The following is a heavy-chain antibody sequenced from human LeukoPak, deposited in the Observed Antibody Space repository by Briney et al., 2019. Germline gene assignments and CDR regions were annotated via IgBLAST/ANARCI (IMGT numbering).Heavy chain of an antibody. CDR1: GGSISSYY. J-gene: IGHJ4*02. D-gene: IGHD5-24*01. CDR2: IHYSGST. V-gene: IGHV4-59*01. CDR3: ARDSRDGYVDY. Sequence: SETLSLTCTVSGGSISSYYWSWIRQPPGKGLEWIGYIHYSGSTNYNPSLKSRVTISVDTSKSQFSLKLSSVTAADTAVYYCARDSRDGYVDYWGQGTLVTVSS.